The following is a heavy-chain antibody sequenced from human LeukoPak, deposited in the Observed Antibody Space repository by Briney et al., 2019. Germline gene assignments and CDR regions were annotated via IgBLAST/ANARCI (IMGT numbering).Heavy chain of an antibody. Sequence: ASVKVSCKASGYTLTSYGICLVRQAPRDGREWMGWICAYNGNTNYAQKLQGRVTMTTDTATSTAYMELRSLRSDDTAVYYCARVGPRYCSGGSCSRFDPWGQGTLVTVSS. D-gene: IGHD2-15*01. J-gene: IGHJ5*02. CDR3: ARVGPRYCSGGSCSRFDP. CDR1: GYTLTSYG. CDR2: ICAYNGNT. V-gene: IGHV1-18*04.